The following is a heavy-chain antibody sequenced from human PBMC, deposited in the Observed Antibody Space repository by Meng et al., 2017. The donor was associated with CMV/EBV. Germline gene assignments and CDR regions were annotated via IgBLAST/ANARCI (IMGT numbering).Heavy chain of an antibody. CDR2: INPSGGST. CDR3: AREDIRVFGVVTINAFDY. Sequence: ASVKVSCKASGYTFTSYYMHWVRQAPGQGLEWMGIINPSGGSTSYAQKFQGRVTMTRDTSTSTVYMELSSLRSEDTAVYYCAREDIRVFGVVTINAFDYWGQGTLVTVSS. CDR1: GYTFTSYY. V-gene: IGHV1-46*01. J-gene: IGHJ4*02. D-gene: IGHD3-3*01.